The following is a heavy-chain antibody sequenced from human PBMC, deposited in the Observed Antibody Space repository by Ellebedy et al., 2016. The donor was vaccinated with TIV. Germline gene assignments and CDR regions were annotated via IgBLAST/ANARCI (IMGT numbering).Heavy chain of an antibody. Sequence: SETLSLXCAVSGGSISSSNWWSWVRQPPGKGLEWIGEIYHSGSTHYNPSLKSRVTISVDKSKNQFSLKLSSVIAADTAVYYCARAWGFKLNYFYYGMDVWGQGTTVTVSS. CDR2: IYHSGST. V-gene: IGHV4-4*02. CDR1: GGSISSSNW. D-gene: IGHD1-7*01. CDR3: ARAWGFKLNYFYYGMDV. J-gene: IGHJ6*02.